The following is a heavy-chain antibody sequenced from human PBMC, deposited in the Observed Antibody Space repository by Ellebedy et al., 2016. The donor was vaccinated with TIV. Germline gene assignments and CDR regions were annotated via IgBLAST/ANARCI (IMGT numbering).Heavy chain of an antibody. CDR3: ATGRPKYGDYGYWFDP. CDR1: GGSFSGYY. Sequence: SETLSLXXAVYGGSFSGYYWSWIRQPPGKGLEWIGEINHSGSTNYNPSLKSRVTISVDTSKNQFSLKLSSVTAADTAVYYCATGRPKYGDYGYWFDPWGQGTLVTVSS. CDR2: INHSGST. V-gene: IGHV4-34*01. J-gene: IGHJ5*02. D-gene: IGHD4-17*01.